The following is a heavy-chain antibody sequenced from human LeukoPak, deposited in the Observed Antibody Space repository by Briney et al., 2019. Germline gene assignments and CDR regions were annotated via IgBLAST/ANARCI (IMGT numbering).Heavy chain of an antibody. V-gene: IGHV1-69*05. J-gene: IGHJ5*02. CDR3: AREIAAAGTIWFDP. D-gene: IGHD6-13*01. Sequence: GASVKVSCKASGGTFSSYAISWVRQAPGQGLEWMGGIIPIFGTANYAQKFQGRVTITTDESTSTAYMELSSLRSEDTAVYYCAREIAAAGTIWFDPWGQGTLVTVSS. CDR1: GGTFSSYA. CDR2: IIPIFGTA.